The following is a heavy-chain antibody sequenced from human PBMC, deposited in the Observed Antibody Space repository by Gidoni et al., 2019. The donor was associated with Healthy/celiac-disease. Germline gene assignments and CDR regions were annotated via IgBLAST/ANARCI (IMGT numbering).Heavy chain of an antibody. J-gene: IGHJ6*02. V-gene: IGHV4-34*01. CDR3: ARGSSGYHLWCNYYYYYGMDV. CDR1: GGSFSGYY. CDR2: INHSGST. Sequence: QVQLQQWGAGLLKPSETLSLTCAVYGGSFSGYYWSWIRQPPGTGLEWIGEINHSGSTNYNPSLKSRVTISVDTSKNQFSLKLSSVTAADTAVYYCARGSSGYHLWCNYYYYYGMDVWGQGTTVTVSS. D-gene: IGHD3-22*01.